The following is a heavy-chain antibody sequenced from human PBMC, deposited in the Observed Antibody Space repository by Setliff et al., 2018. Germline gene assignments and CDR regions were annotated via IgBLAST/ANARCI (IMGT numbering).Heavy chain of an antibody. J-gene: IGHJ3*02. CDR2: SKYRGNT. CDR3: ARNKADDKSGADTFDM. D-gene: IGHD3-22*01. V-gene: IGHV4-34*01. CDR1: GGSISPYY. Sequence: SETLSLTCSVSGGSISPYYWSWFRQSPGKGLEWIGESKYRGNTNYNAPLKSRVTISVHTSKNQLFLKLSSVTAADTAVYYCARNKADDKSGADTFDMWGQGTMVTVSS.